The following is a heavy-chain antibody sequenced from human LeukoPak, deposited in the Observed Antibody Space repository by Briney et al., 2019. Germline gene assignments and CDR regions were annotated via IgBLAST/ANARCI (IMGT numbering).Heavy chain of an antibody. Sequence: SETLSLTCTVSGGSISSSSYYWGWIRQPPGKGLEWIGSIYYSGSTYYNPSLKSRVTISVDTSKNQFSLKLSSVTAADTAVYYCARLRRFGELSIDYWGQGTLVTVSS. CDR2: IYYSGST. D-gene: IGHD3-10*01. CDR1: GGSISSSSYY. CDR3: ARLRRFGELSIDY. V-gene: IGHV4-39*01. J-gene: IGHJ4*02.